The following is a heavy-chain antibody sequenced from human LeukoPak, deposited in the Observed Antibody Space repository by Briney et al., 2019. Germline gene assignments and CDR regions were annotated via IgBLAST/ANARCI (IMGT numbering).Heavy chain of an antibody. CDR2: ISSSGSTI. V-gene: IGHV3-48*03. CDR1: GFTFSSYE. Sequence: GGSLRLSCAASGFTFSSYEMNSVRQAPGKGLEWVSYISSSGSTIYYADSVKGRFTISRDNAKNSLYLQMDSLRAEDTAVYYCARDLQRRDGSWALDYWGQGTLVTVSS. J-gene: IGHJ4*02. D-gene: IGHD5-24*01. CDR3: ARDLQRRDGSWALDY.